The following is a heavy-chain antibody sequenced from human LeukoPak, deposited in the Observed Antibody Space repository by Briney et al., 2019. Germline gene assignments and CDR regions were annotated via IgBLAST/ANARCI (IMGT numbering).Heavy chain of an antibody. V-gene: IGHV3-33*01. CDR3: ARGLRLGELSPFDY. CDR1: GFTFSNYG. CDR2: VWSDGTTK. J-gene: IGHJ4*02. D-gene: IGHD3-16*02. Sequence: GGSLRLSCAASGFTFSNYGMHWVRQAPGKGLEWVAVVWSDGTTKNYADSVKGRFTISRDNSKNTLYLQMNSLRAEDTAVYYCARGLRLGELSPFDYWGQGTLVTVSS.